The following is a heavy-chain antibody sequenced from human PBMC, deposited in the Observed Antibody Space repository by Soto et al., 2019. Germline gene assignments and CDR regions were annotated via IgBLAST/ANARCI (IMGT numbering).Heavy chain of an antibody. CDR2: FDPEDGET. CDR1: GYTLTELS. D-gene: IGHD5-18*01. J-gene: IGHJ5*02. CDR3: ATVGYSYGFKWFDP. V-gene: IGHV1-24*01. Sequence: ASVKVSCKVSGYTLTELSMHWVRQAPGKGLEWMGGFDPEDGETIYAQKFQGRVTMTEDTSTDTAYMELSSLRSEDTAVYYCATVGYSYGFKWFDPWGQGTLVTVS.